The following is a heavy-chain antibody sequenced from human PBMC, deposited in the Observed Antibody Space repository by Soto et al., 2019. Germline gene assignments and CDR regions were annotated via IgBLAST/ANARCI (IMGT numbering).Heavy chain of an antibody. V-gene: IGHV3-15*01. CDR2: IKSKTDGGTT. CDR3: NTWLRFQYYFDY. Sequence: EVQLVESGGGLVKPGGSLRLSCAASGFTFSNAWMSWVRQAPGKGLEWVGRIKSKTDGGTTDYAAPVKGRFTISRDDSKNTLYLQMNSLKTEDTAVYYCNTWLRFQYYFDYWGQGTLVTVSS. CDR1: GFTFSNAW. D-gene: IGHD5-12*01. J-gene: IGHJ4*02.